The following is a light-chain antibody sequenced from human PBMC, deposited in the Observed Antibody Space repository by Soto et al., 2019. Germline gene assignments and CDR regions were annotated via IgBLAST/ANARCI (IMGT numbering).Light chain of an antibody. J-gene: IGKJ1*01. V-gene: IGKV4-1*01. CDR2: WAS. Sequence: DVVMTQSPDSLAVSLSERATINCKSSQSLLYSSNNKNYLAWYQRKPGQPPKLLIYWASTRESGVPDRFSGSGSGTDFTLTISSLQAEDVAVYYCQQYLSIPRTFGQGTKVEIK. CDR3: QQYLSIPRT. CDR1: QSLLYSSNNKNY.